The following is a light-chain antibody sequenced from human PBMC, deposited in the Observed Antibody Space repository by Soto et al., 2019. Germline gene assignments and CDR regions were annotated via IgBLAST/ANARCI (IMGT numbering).Light chain of an antibody. CDR2: DAS. CDR3: MQYSSHSWT. J-gene: IGKJ1*01. CDR1: RSISDW. V-gene: IGKV1-5*01. Sequence: DIQMTQSPSCLSPSVGDRVTITCRASRSISDWLAWYQQKPGKAPELLIFDASNLKSGVSSRFSGSGSGTEFTLTIRRLQPDEVATYYCMQYSSHSWTFGQGTKVDIK.